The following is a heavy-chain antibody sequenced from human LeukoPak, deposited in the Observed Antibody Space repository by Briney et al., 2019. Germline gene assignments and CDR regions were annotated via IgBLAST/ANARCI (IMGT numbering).Heavy chain of an antibody. CDR2: INHSGST. Sequence: SGTLSLTCAVYGGSFSGCYWSWIRQPPGKGLEWIGEINHSGSTNYNPSLKSRVTISVDTSKNQFSLKLSSVTAADTAVYYCARDATATNGIDPWGQGTLVTVSS. J-gene: IGHJ5*02. D-gene: IGHD2-15*01. V-gene: IGHV4-34*01. CDR3: ARDATATNGIDP. CDR1: GGSFSGCY.